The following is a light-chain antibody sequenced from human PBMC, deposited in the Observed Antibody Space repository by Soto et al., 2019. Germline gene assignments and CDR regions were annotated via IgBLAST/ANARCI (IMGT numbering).Light chain of an antibody. CDR2: EVT. CDR3: SSYTSSSTL. J-gene: IGLJ1*01. V-gene: IGLV2-14*01. CDR1: TGDVGGYNY. Sequence: QPVLTQPASVSGSPGQSITISCTGTTGDVGGYNYVSWYQQYPGKAPKLLIYEVTNRPSGISNRFSGSKSGNTASLTISGLQAEDEADYYCSSYTSSSTLFGTGTKLTVL.